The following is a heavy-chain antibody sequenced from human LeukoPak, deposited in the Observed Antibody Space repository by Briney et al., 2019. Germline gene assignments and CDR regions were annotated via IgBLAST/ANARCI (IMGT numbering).Heavy chain of an antibody. CDR2: ISGSGDRT. D-gene: IGHD4-11*01. J-gene: IGHJ4*02. V-gene: IGHV3-23*01. CDR3: ANPPTVTSFDH. CDR1: GFTFSSYA. Sequence: GGSLRPSCPASGFTFSSYAMNWVRQAPGKGLEWVSSISGSGDRTYYADSVKGRFTISRDNSKNTLYLQMNSLRAEDTAVYYCANPPTVTSFDHWGQGTLVTVSS.